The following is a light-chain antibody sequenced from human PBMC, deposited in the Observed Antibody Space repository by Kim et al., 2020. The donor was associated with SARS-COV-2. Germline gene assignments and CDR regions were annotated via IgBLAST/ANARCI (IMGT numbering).Light chain of an antibody. J-gene: IGLJ2*01. CDR2: GKN. V-gene: IGLV3-19*01. CDR3: NSRDSNDNVV. CDR1: SLRCYY. Sequence: VAVGNTARITCKGDSLRCYYATCYQQKPGQAPILVIYGKNNRPSGIPDRFSGSSSGNTASLTITGTQAGDEADYYCNSRDSNDNVVFGGGTKLTVL.